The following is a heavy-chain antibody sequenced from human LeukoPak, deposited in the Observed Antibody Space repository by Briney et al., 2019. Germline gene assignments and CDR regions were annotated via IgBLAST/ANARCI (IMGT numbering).Heavy chain of an antibody. V-gene: IGHV3-48*03. CDR3: ARVPPGDTMVRGDHFDP. CDR2: ISSSGSTI. J-gene: IGHJ5*02. D-gene: IGHD3-10*01. Sequence: GGSLRLSCAASGFTFSSYEMNWVRQAPGKGLEWVSYISSSGSTIYYADSVKGRFTISRDNAKNSLYLQMNSLRAEDTAVYYCARVPPGDTMVRGDHFDPWGQGTLVTVSS. CDR1: GFTFSSYE.